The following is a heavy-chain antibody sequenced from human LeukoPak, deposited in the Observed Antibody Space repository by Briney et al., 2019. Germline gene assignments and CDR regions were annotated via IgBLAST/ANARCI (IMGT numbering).Heavy chain of an antibody. CDR2: IYYSGST. V-gene: IGHV4-59*01. Sequence: SETLSLTCTVSGGSISSYYWSWIRQPPGKGLEWIGYIYYSGSTNYSPSLKSRVTISVDTSKNQFSLKLSSVTAADTAVYYCARGYHSHSIHFDYWGQGTLVTVSS. J-gene: IGHJ4*02. CDR1: GGSISSYY. D-gene: IGHD2-2*01. CDR3: ARGYHSHSIHFDY.